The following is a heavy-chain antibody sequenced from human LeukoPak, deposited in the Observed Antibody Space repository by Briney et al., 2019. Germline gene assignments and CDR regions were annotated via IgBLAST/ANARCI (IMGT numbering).Heavy chain of an antibody. CDR1: GGSISSYY. CDR2: IYYSGST. Sequence: SETLSLTCTVSGGSISSYYWSWIRQPPGKGLEWIGYIYYSGSTNYKPSLKSRVTISVDTSKNQFSLKLSSVTAADTAVYYCAREIVGAINWFDPWGQGTLVTVSS. D-gene: IGHD1-26*01. V-gene: IGHV4-59*01. J-gene: IGHJ5*02. CDR3: AREIVGAINWFDP.